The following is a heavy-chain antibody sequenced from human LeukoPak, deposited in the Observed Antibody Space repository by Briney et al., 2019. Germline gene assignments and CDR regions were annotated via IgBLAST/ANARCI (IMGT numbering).Heavy chain of an antibody. J-gene: IGHJ4*02. CDR1: GGSISSSSYY. Sequence: KPSETLSLPCTVSGGSISSSSYYWGWIRQPPGKGLEWIGSIYYSGSTYYNPSLKGRVTISVDTSKNQFSLKLSSVTAADTAVYYCARFLIGLGYFDYWGQGTLVTVSS. CDR2: IYYSGST. D-gene: IGHD2/OR15-2a*01. CDR3: ARFLIGLGYFDY. V-gene: IGHV4-39*01.